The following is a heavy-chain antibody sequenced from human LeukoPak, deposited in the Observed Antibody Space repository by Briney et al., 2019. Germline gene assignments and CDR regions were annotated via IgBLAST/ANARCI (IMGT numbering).Heavy chain of an antibody. J-gene: IGHJ3*02. CDR1: GFTFNSYA. Sequence: GGSLRLSCVASGFTFNSYAMSWVRQAPGKGLEWVSAISGSGVSTYYADSVKGRFTISRDNSKNTLYLQMNSLRAEDTAVYYCAKGRLRWLPGSFDIWGQGTMVTVSS. V-gene: IGHV3-23*01. D-gene: IGHD4-17*01. CDR3: AKGRLRWLPGSFDI. CDR2: ISGSGVST.